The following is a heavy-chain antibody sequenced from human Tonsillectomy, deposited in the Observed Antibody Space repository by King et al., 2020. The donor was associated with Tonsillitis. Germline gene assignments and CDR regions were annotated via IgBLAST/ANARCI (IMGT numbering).Heavy chain of an antibody. CDR2: IKSKTDGGTT. J-gene: IGHJ4*02. CDR1: GFTFNYAW. D-gene: IGHD1-26*01. CDR3: TTAKFSGSSWSFVFDY. V-gene: IGHV3-15*01. Sequence: VQLVQSGGGLVKPGGSLRLSCAASGFTFNYAWMTWVRQAPGKGLEWVGRIKSKTDGGTTDYAAPVKGRFTISRDDSKNTLYLQMNSLKTEDTAVYYCTTAKFSGSSWSFVFDYCGQGTLVTVSS.